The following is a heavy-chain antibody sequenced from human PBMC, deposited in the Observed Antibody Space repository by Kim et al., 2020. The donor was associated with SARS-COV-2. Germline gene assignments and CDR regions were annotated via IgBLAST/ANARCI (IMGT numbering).Heavy chain of an antibody. CDR3: AREGIAVAGSFDY. Sequence: YCASAVKGRFTISRENSKNTLYLQMGSLRAEDMAVYYCAREGIAVAGSFDYWGQGTLVTVSS. D-gene: IGHD6-19*01. V-gene: IGHV3-64*01. J-gene: IGHJ4*02.